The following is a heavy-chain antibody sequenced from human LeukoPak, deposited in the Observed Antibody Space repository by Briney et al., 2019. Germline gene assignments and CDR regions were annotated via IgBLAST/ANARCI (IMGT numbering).Heavy chain of an antibody. V-gene: IGHV1-69*13. D-gene: IGHD5-18*01. CDR2: IIPIFGTA. CDR3: ARDLGYSSYYYYGMDV. Sequence: SVKVSCKASGGTFSSYAISWVRQAPGQGLEWMGGIIPIFGTANYAQKFQGRVTITADESTSTAYMELSSLRSEDTAVYYCARDLGYSSYYYYGMDVWGQGTTVTVSS. CDR1: GGTFSSYA. J-gene: IGHJ6*02.